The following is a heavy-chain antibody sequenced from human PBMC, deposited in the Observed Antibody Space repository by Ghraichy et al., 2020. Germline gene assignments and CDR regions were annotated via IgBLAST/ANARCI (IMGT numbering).Heavy chain of an antibody. CDR1: GGSVSSGSDS. CDR2: MYYSGST. J-gene: IGHJ6*02. CDR3: ARNRNV. V-gene: IGHV4-61*01. Sequence: SETLSLTCTVSGGSVSSGSDSWNWIRQPPGKELEWIGYMYYSGSTKYNPSLKSRVTISVDTSKNQFSLTLTSVTAADTALYYCARNRNVWGQGTTVTVSS. D-gene: IGHD2/OR15-2a*01.